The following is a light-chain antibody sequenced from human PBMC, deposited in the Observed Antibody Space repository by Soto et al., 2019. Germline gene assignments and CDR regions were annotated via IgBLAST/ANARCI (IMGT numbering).Light chain of an antibody. CDR3: CSDGGSRTYV. Sequence: QSALTQPASVSGSPGQSITISCTGTSSDVGSHNLVSWYQQHPDKAPKVMIYEVSKRPSGVSNRFSGSKSGNTASLTISGLQVEDEADYYCCSDGGSRTYVFGTGTKLTVL. CDR1: SSDVGSHNL. CDR2: EVS. V-gene: IGLV2-23*02. J-gene: IGLJ1*01.